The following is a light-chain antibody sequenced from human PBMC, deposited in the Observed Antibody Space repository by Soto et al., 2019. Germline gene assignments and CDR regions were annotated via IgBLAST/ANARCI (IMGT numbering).Light chain of an antibody. V-gene: IGLV2-14*01. J-gene: IGLJ2*01. CDR2: DVS. CDR1: SSDVGGYNY. Sequence: QSALTQPASVSGSPGQSITISCTGTSSDVGGYNYVSWYQQHPGKAPKLMIYDVSVRPSGVSNRFSGSKSGKTASLTISGLQAEDEADYYCSSYASSSTEVFGGGTKLTVL. CDR3: SSYASSSTEV.